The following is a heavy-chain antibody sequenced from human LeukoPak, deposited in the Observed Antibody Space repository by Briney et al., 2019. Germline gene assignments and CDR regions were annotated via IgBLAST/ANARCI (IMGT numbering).Heavy chain of an antibody. CDR1: GFTFSNYW. CDR3: ARDHTNWYRKDAFDI. V-gene: IGHV3-7*01. Sequence: GGSLRLSCEAPGFTFSNYWMTWVRQAPGKGLEWVANIKEDESEEYYVDSVKGRFTISRDNAKNSLYLQMNSLRAEDTAVYYCARDHTNWYRKDAFDIWGQGTKVTVSS. J-gene: IGHJ3*02. CDR2: IKEDESEE. D-gene: IGHD1-1*01.